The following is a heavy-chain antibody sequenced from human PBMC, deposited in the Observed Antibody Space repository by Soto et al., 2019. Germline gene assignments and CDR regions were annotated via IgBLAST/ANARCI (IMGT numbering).Heavy chain of an antibody. V-gene: IGHV1-69*13. D-gene: IGHD6-19*01. Sequence: SVKVSCKAPRVAFSKFIVTWVRQAPGLGLEWVGGIIPIFGTANYAQKFQGRVTITADESTSTSYMEVNNLRSEDTAVYYCAKVRYSSPMGYYYGMDVWGQGTTVTVSS. CDR1: RVAFSKFI. CDR2: IIPIFGTA. CDR3: AKVRYSSPMGYYYGMDV. J-gene: IGHJ6*02.